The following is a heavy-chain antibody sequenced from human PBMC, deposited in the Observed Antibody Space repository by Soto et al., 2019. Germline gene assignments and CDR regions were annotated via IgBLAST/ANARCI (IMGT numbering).Heavy chain of an antibody. V-gene: IGHV3-74*01. CDR1: GFTFTNYW. J-gene: IGHJ4*02. D-gene: IGHD2-2*01. Sequence: EVQLVESGGGLVQPGGSLRLSCAVSGFTFTNYWMHWVRQAPGQGLVWVSRINSDGSVTNYADSVKGRFTTSRDNAKNTLYLQVNSLRAEDTAVYYCARGFSTSRPYYFDYWGPGTLVTVSS. CDR3: ARGFSTSRPYYFDY. CDR2: INSDGSVT.